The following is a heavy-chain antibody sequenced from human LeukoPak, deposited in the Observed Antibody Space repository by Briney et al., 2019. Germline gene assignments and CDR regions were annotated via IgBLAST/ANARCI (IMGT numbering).Heavy chain of an antibody. J-gene: IGHJ4*02. V-gene: IGHV3-33*01. CDR2: IWSDGSKK. Sequence: GRSLRLSCAASGFTFSSYSIHWVRQAPGKGLEWVAVIWSDGSKKYYADSVKGRFTISRDNSKNTLYLQVDSLRAEDTAVYYCARDKGIGELREYYFDYWGQGTLVTVSS. CDR1: GFTFSSYS. CDR3: ARDKGIGELREYYFDY. D-gene: IGHD3-3*01.